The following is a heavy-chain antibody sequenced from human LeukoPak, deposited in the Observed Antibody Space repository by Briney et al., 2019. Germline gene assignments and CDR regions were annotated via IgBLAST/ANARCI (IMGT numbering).Heavy chain of an antibody. CDR2: INHSGSN. D-gene: IGHD3-10*01. CDR3: ARQRRYYRSRSYYYYMDV. Sequence: SETLSLICAVYGGSFSGYYWSWISQPPGKGLEWIGEINHSGSNNYHPPLKSRVTISVNTSKNQFSLKLSSVTAADRAVFHLARQRRYYRSRSYYYYMDVWGKGTTVTISS. V-gene: IGHV4-34*01. CDR1: GGSFSGYY. J-gene: IGHJ6*03.